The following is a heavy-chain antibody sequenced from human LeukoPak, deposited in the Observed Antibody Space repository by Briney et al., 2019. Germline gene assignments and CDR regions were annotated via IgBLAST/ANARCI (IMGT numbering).Heavy chain of an antibody. CDR2: IYTSGST. V-gene: IGHV4-4*07. J-gene: IGHJ4*02. Sequence: SETLSLTCTVTGGSISGYYWRWRPQPAGKGLEWIGRIYTSGSTNYNPSLKSRVTISVDKSKNQLVLKLISVTAADTAVYYCARGPPPSGSFAVAIWDWGTGVLVTVSS. CDR1: GGSISGYY. D-gene: IGHD1-26*01. CDR3: ARGPPPSGSFAVAIWD.